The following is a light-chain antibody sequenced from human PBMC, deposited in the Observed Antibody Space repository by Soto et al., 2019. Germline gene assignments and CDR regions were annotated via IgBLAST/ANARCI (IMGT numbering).Light chain of an antibody. V-gene: IGLV1-47*02. Sequence: QSVLTQPPSASGTPGQRVTISCSGSSSNIGNNYVYWYQQFPGTAPKLLIYANNRRPSGVPERFSGSKSGTSASLAISGLRSEDEADYYCQSYDSILDGVIFGGGTKLTVL. CDR2: ANN. CDR1: SSNIGNNY. J-gene: IGLJ2*01. CDR3: QSYDSILDGVI.